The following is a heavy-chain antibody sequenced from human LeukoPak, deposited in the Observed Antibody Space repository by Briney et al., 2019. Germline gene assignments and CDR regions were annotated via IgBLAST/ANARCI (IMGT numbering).Heavy chain of an antibody. D-gene: IGHD2-2*01. CDR2: ISYDGSNK. V-gene: IGHV3-30*04. J-gene: IGHJ4*02. Sequence: GGSLRLSCAASGFTFSSYAMHWVRQAPGKGLEWVAVISYDGSNKYYADSVKGRFTISRDNAKNSLYLQMNSLRAEDTAVYYCAIASRPVDCWGQGTLVTVSS. CDR1: GFTFSSYA. CDR3: AIASRPVDC.